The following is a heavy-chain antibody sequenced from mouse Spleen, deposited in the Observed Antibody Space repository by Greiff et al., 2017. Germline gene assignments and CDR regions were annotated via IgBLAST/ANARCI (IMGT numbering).Heavy chain of an antibody. CDR3: ARWGITTATLDY. CDR2: IYPGDGDT. V-gene: IGHV1-82*01. D-gene: IGHD1-2*01. J-gene: IGHJ2*01. Sequence: VKLMESGPELVKPGASVKISCKASGYAFSSSWMNWVKQRPGKGLEWIGRIYPGDGDTNYNGKFKGKATLTADKSSSTAYMQLSSLTSEDSAVYFCARWGITTATLDYWGQGTTLTVSS. CDR1: GYAFSSSW.